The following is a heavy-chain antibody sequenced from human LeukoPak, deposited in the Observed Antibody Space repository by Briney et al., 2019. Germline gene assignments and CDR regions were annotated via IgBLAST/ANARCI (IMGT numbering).Heavy chain of an antibody. Sequence: PSETLSLTCAVYGGSFSGYYWSWIRQPPGKGLEWIGEINHSGSTNYNPSLKSRVTISVDTSKNRFSLKLTSVTAADTAVYYCARVDSWGSGSHDYWGQGTLVTVSS. V-gene: IGHV4-34*01. J-gene: IGHJ4*02. CDR3: ARVDSWGSGSHDY. CDR1: GGSFSGYY. CDR2: INHSGST. D-gene: IGHD3-10*01.